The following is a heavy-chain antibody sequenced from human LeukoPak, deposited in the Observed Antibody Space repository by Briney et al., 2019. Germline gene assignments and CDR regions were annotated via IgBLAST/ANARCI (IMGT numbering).Heavy chain of an antibody. D-gene: IGHD3-3*01. CDR1: GYTFTSYD. CDR2: MNPNSGNT. Sequence: ASVKVSCKASGYTFTSYDINWVRQATGQGLEWMGWMNPNSGNTGYAQKFQGRVTMTRNTSISTAYMELSSLRSEDTAVYYCARDAPLNTIFGVVIRLDYYYGMDVWGQGTTVTVSS. CDR3: ARDAPLNTIFGVVIRLDYYYGMDV. J-gene: IGHJ6*02. V-gene: IGHV1-8*01.